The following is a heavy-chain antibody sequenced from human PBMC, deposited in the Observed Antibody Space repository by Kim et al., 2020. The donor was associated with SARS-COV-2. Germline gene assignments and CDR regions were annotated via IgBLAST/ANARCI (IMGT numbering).Heavy chain of an antibody. J-gene: IGHJ6*02. CDR2: INPNSGGT. CDR1: GYTFTGYY. V-gene: IGHV1-2*04. CDR3: ARSWNGVESGSSRKAYYYYGRDV. Sequence: ASVKVSCKASGYTFTGYYMHWVRQAPGQGLEWMGWINPNSGGTNYAQKFQGWVTMTRDTSISTAYMELSRLRSDDTAVYYCARSWNGVESGSSRKAYYYYGRDVWGQGTTVTVSS. D-gene: IGHD1-26*01.